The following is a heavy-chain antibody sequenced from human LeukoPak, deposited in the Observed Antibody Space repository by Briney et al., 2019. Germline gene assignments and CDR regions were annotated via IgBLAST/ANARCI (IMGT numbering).Heavy chain of an antibody. D-gene: IGHD3-10*01. CDR3: ARRVQMSSASATSNTWLDP. Sequence: SETLSLTCTVSGDSISSYYWNWIRQPPGKGLEWIGHILFSGDTNYNPSLKSRVTISLDSAKNQFSLRLISVTAADTAVYYCARRVQMSSASATSNTWLDPWGQGTLVSVSP. V-gene: IGHV4-59*01. CDR1: GDSISSYY. J-gene: IGHJ5*02. CDR2: ILFSGDT.